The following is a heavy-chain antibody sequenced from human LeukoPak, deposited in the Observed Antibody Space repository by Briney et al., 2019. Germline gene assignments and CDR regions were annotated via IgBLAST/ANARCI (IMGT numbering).Heavy chain of an antibody. CDR1: GDSVAYSNDY. Sequence: PSETLSLTCAVSGDSVAYSNDYWGWIRQPPGEGLEWIGSIYYGGNTYYSPSLKSRLTIYVDTSKNQFSLRLSSVTAADTAVYYCARHSSSLLAELASFYFDSWGQGILVPVSS. CDR3: ARHSSSLLAELASFYFDS. CDR2: IYYGGNT. J-gene: IGHJ4*02. D-gene: IGHD3-16*01. V-gene: IGHV4-39*01.